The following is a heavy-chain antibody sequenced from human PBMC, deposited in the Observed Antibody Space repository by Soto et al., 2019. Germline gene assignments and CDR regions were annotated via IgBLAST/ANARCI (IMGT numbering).Heavy chain of an antibody. CDR2: IIPIFGTA. CDR1: GGTFSSYA. Sequence: ASVKVSCKASGGTFSSYAISWVRQAPGQGLEWMGGIIPIFGTANYAQKFQGRVTTTADESTSTAYMELSSLRSEDTAVYYCASPKAIFGVYPFDYWGQGTLVTVSS. CDR3: ASPKAIFGVYPFDY. J-gene: IGHJ4*02. D-gene: IGHD3-3*01. V-gene: IGHV1-69*13.